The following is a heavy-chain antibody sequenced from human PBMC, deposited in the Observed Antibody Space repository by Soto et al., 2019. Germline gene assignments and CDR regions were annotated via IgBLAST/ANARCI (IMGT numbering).Heavy chain of an antibody. V-gene: IGHV3-72*01. Sequence: GGSLRLSCAASGFTFSDYYMDWVRQAPGKGLEWVGRIRNKVKSYSTEYAASVKGRFILSRDDSDNSLYLQMNSLKTEDTAVYYCVRDWNWGYESWGLGTLVTVSS. D-gene: IGHD5-12*01. CDR1: GFTFSDYY. J-gene: IGHJ5*02. CDR2: IRNKVKSYST. CDR3: VRDWNWGYES.